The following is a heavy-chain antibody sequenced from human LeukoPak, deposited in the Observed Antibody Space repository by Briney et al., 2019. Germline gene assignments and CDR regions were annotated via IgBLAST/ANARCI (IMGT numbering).Heavy chain of an antibody. D-gene: IGHD6-19*01. CDR3: ARGKPIAVAGTRWFDP. Sequence: GASVKVSCKASGYTFTIYDINWVRQATGQGLEWMGWMNPNSGNTGYAQKFQGRVTMTRNTSISTAYMELSSLRSEDTAVYYCARGKPIAVAGTRWFDPWGQGTLVTVSS. CDR2: MNPNSGNT. CDR1: GYTFTIYD. V-gene: IGHV1-8*01. J-gene: IGHJ5*02.